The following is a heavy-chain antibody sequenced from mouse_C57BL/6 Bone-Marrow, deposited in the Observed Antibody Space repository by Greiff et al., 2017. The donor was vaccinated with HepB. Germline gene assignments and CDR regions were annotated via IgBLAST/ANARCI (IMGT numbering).Heavy chain of an antibody. V-gene: IGHV1-82*01. Sequence: QVQLQQSGPELVKPGASVKISCKASGYAFSSSWMNWVKQRPGKGLEWIGRIYPGDGDTNYNGKFKGKATLTADKSSSTAYMQHSSLTSEDSAVYFCARHLYGSSYGDYWGQGTTLTVSS. CDR3: ARHLYGSSYGDY. D-gene: IGHD1-1*01. CDR2: IYPGDGDT. CDR1: GYAFSSSW. J-gene: IGHJ2*01.